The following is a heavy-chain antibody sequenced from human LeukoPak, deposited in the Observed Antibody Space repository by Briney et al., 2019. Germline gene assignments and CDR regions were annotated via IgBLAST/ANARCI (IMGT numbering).Heavy chain of an antibody. Sequence: GASVKVSCKASGYTFTGYYRHWVRQAPGQGLERMGWINPNSGGTNYAQKFQGRVTMTRDTSISTAYMELSRLRSDDTAVYYCAKIRGSYYPYYFDYWGQGTLVTVSS. CDR2: INPNSGGT. D-gene: IGHD1-26*01. CDR1: GYTFTGYY. V-gene: IGHV1-2*02. J-gene: IGHJ4*02. CDR3: AKIRGSYYPYYFDY.